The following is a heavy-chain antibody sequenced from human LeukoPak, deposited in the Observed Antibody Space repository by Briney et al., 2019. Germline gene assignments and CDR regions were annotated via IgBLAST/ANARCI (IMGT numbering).Heavy chain of an antibody. CDR1: GFTFSSYG. J-gene: IGHJ4*02. Sequence: GGSLRLSCAASGFTFSSYGMHWVRQAPGKGLEWVAFIQYDGSNKYYADSVKGRFTISRDNSKNTLYLQMNSLRAEDTAVYYCAKARPAGTGFDYWGQGTLVTVSS. V-gene: IGHV3-30*02. CDR2: IQYDGSNK. D-gene: IGHD1-1*01. CDR3: AKARPAGTGFDY.